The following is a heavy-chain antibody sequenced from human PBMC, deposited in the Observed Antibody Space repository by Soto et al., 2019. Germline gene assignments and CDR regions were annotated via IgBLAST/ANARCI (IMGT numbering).Heavy chain of an antibody. V-gene: IGHV1-2*02. D-gene: IGHD3-22*01. CDR3: ARGNYYDSSGDFDY. CDR1: GYTFTGYY. CDR2: INPNSGCT. Sequence: ASVKVSFKASGYTFTGYYMHWLRQAPGQGLEWMGWINPNSGCTNYAQKFQGRVTMTRDTSISTAYMELSRLRSDDTAVYYCARGNYYDSSGDFDYWGQGTLVTVSS. J-gene: IGHJ4*02.